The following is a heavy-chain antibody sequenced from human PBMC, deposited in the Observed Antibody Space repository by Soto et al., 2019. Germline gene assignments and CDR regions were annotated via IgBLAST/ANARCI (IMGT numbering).Heavy chain of an antibody. Sequence: GGSLRLSCAASGFTFSSYGMHWVRQAPGKGLEWVAVISYDGSNKYYADPVKGRFTISRDNSKNTLYLQMNNLRAEDTAVYYCAKNRVGGVVVPAAMGGRYYYYGMDVWGQGTTVTVSS. V-gene: IGHV3-30*18. D-gene: IGHD2-2*01. J-gene: IGHJ6*02. CDR3: AKNRVGGVVVPAAMGGRYYYYGMDV. CDR2: ISYDGSNK. CDR1: GFTFSSYG.